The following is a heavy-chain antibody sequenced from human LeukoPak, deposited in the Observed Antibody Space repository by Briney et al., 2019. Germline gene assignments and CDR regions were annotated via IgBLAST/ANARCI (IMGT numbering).Heavy chain of an antibody. CDR2: IYYSGST. V-gene: IGHV4-39*07. D-gene: IGHD1-26*01. CDR3: ARRRSWPYYFDY. CDR1: GGSISSSSYY. Sequence: SETLSLTCTVSGGSISSSSYYWGWIRQPPGKGLEWIGSIYYSGSTYYNPSLKSRVTISVDRSKNQFSLKLSSVTAADTAVYYCARRRSWPYYFDYWGQGTLVTVSS. J-gene: IGHJ4*02.